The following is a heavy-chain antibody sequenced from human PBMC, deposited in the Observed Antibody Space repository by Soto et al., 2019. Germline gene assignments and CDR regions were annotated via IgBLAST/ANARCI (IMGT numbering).Heavy chain of an antibody. CDR3: AKNQERELPRVIDF. CDR2: MSGSSSTT. J-gene: IGHJ4*02. D-gene: IGHD1-7*01. CDR1: GLTFSNYA. V-gene: IGHV3-23*01. Sequence: EVRLLESGGGLVEPGGSLRLSCATSGLTFSNYAMSWVRHAPGVGLEWVSSMSGSSSTTYYADSVRGRFTISRDRSKNTLYLQMSSLRAEDTALYYCAKNQERELPRVIDFWGQGTLVTVSS.